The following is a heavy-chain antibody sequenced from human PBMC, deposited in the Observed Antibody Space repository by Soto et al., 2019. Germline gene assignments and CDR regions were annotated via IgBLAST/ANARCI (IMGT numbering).Heavy chain of an antibody. CDR1: GYTFTSHG. J-gene: IGHJ5*02. Sequence: ASVKVSCKASGYTFTSHGMSWVRQAPGQGLEWMGWISTYNGNTNFTQKLQGRVTMTTDTSTSTAYMELRSLRSDDTAVYYCARDREYNWNYNWFDPWG. CDR3: ARDREYNWNYNWFDP. CDR2: ISTYNGNT. V-gene: IGHV1-18*01. D-gene: IGHD1-7*01.